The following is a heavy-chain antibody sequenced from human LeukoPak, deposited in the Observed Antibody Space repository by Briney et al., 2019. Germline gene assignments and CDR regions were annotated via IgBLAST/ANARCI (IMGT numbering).Heavy chain of an antibody. J-gene: IGHJ4*02. D-gene: IGHD4-17*01. V-gene: IGHV3-48*01. CDR1: EFTFSTYS. CDR3: ARPFGRYGDYENYYFDY. CDR2: ISSDGTTR. Sequence: GGSLRLSCAASEFTFSTYSMNWVRQAPGKGLEWVSYISSDGTTRYYADSVKGRFTVSRDTAKNSLHLQMNSLRAEDTAVYYCARPFGRYGDYENYYFDYWGQGTLVTVSS.